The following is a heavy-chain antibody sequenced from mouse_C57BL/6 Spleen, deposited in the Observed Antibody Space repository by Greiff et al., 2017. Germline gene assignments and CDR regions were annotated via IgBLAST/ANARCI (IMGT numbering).Heavy chain of an antibody. CDR3: ARSGGYYFDY. D-gene: IGHD1-1*02. J-gene: IGHJ2*01. Sequence: QVQLKQSGAELVRPGASVKMSCKASGYTFTSYNMHWVKQTPIQGLEWIGAIYPGNGDTSYNQKFKGKATLTVDKSSSTAYMQLSSLTSEDSAVYFCARSGGYYFDYWGQGTTLTVSS. CDR1: GYTFTSYN. V-gene: IGHV1-12*01. CDR2: IYPGNGDT.